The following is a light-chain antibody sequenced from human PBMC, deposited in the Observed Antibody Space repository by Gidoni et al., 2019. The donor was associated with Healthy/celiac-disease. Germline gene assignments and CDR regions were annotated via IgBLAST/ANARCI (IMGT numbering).Light chain of an antibody. Sequence: QSVLTQPPSVSAAPGQKVTIPCSGSSSNMGNNYVSWYQQLPGTAPKLLIYDNNKRPSGIPDRFSGSKSGTSATLGITGLQTGDEADYYCGTWDSSLSARGVFGGGTKLTVL. J-gene: IGLJ3*02. V-gene: IGLV1-51*01. CDR1: SSNMGNNY. CDR3: GTWDSSLSARGV. CDR2: DNN.